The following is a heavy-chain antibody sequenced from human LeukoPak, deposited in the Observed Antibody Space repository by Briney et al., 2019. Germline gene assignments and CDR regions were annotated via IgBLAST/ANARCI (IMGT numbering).Heavy chain of an antibody. Sequence: GGSLRLSCTTSGFSFSSHWMTWVRQPPGKGLEWVANIKEDGGVKYYVDSVEGRFTISRDNTKNVLYLEMNSLRADDTAVYYCAREPSGGSSSRGFDPWGQGTLVTVSS. D-gene: IGHD2-15*01. V-gene: IGHV3-7*03. CDR2: IKEDGGVK. CDR1: GFSFSSHW. CDR3: AREPSGGSSSRGFDP. J-gene: IGHJ5*02.